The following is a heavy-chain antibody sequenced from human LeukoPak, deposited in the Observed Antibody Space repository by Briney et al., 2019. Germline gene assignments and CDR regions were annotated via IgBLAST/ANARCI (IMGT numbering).Heavy chain of an antibody. CDR3: ARLEVIITTLSGLDV. CDR1: GGSFSNYA. CDR2: IDPNTGGT. J-gene: IGHJ6*02. Sequence: ASVKVSCKASGGSFSNYAISWVRQAPGQGLEWMGWIDPNTGGTDYAQKFQGRVTMTRDTSINTVYMELSRLTSDDTAVYYCARLEVIITTLSGLDVWGQGATVSVSS. V-gene: IGHV1-2*02. D-gene: IGHD3-22*01.